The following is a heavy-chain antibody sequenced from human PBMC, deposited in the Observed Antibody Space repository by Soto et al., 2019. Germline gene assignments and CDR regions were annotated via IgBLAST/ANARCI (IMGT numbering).Heavy chain of an antibody. J-gene: IGHJ5*02. D-gene: IGHD6-13*01. CDR1: GFTFSSYA. Sequence: GGSLRLSCAASGFTFSSYAMSWVRQAPGKGLEWVSAISGSGGSTYYADSVKGRFTISRDNSKNTLYLQMNSLRAEDTAVYYCARVPTDYSSSWYWFDPWGQGTLVTVSS. V-gene: IGHV3-23*01. CDR3: ARVPTDYSSSWYWFDP. CDR2: ISGSGGST.